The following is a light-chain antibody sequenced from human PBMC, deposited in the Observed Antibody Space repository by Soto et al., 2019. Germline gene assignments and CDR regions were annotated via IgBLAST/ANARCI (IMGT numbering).Light chain of an antibody. Sequence: QSALTQPASVSGSPGQSITISCTGTTSDVGGYNYVSWYQHYPGKAPKLMIYDVSGRPSGVSDRFSGSKSGNTASLTISGLQDEEEDDYYRSSFRSSSTYVLGTGTKVTV. CDR2: DVS. J-gene: IGLJ1*01. CDR1: TSDVGGYNY. CDR3: SSFRSSSTYV. V-gene: IGLV2-14*03.